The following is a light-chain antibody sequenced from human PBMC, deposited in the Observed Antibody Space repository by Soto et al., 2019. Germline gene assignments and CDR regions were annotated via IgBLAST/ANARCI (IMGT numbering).Light chain of an antibody. J-gene: IGKJ1*01. CDR3: QNYNSAPRT. Sequence: DIQMTQSPSSLSASVGDRVTITCRASQDINKYLAWYQQKPGKAPKLLIYVASTLQLGVPSRFSGRGFGTDLTLTISGLQPEDVATYYCQNYNSAPRTFGQGTKVEMK. V-gene: IGKV1-27*01. CDR2: VAS. CDR1: QDINKY.